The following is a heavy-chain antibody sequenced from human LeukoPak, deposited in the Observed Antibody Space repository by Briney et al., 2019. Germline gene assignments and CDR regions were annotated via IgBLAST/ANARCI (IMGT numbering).Heavy chain of an antibody. Sequence: PGGSLRLSCAASGFTFSSYAMSWVRQAPGKGLEWVGRIKSKADGGTTDYAAPVKGRFTISRDDSKNTLYLQMNSLKTEDTAVYYCSTLSGGDSSNYWGQGTLVTVSS. CDR1: GFTFSSYA. J-gene: IGHJ4*02. CDR3: STLSGGDSSNY. CDR2: IKSKADGGTT. V-gene: IGHV3-15*01. D-gene: IGHD2-21*02.